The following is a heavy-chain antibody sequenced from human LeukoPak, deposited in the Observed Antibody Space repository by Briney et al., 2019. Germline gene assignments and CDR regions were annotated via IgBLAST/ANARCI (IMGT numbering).Heavy chain of an antibody. CDR1: GYTFTSYG. V-gene: IGHV1-18*01. CDR3: ARDTRDMLRYFDWRGFDP. Sequence: ASVKDSFKASGYTFTSYGISWVRQAPGQGLEWMGWISSYNGNINSAQKLQGRVTMTTDTSTSTPYMGLRSLRSEDTAMYYCARDTRDMLRYFDWRGFDPWGQGTLVTVSS. J-gene: IGHJ5*02. CDR2: ISSYNGNI. D-gene: IGHD3-9*01.